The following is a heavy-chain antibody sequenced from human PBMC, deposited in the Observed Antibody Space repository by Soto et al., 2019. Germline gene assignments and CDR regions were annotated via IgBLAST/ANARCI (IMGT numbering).Heavy chain of an antibody. CDR3: SRHYCSGDKCYYFDY. J-gene: IGHJ4*02. D-gene: IGHD2-15*01. V-gene: IGHV4-59*08. CDR2: VYYTGNT. CDR1: DASISNFY. Sequence: SETLSLTCTISDASISNFYWSWIRQAPGKGLEWLGYVYYTGNTKYNPPLGSRVTISLGASQNQFSLKLSSVTAADTAVYSCSRHYCSGDKCYYFDYWGQGTLVTVSS.